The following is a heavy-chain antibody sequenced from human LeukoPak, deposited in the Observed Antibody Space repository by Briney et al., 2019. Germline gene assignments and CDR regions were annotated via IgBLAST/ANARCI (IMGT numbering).Heavy chain of an antibody. V-gene: IGHV1-69*13. CDR1: GYTFTSNY. CDR2: IIPIFGTA. J-gene: IGHJ4*02. CDR3: ARDRVANNYDSSGTDY. Sequence: SVKVSCKASGYTFTSNYIHWVRQAPGQGLEWMGGIIPIFGTANYAQKFQGRVTITADESTSTAYMELSSLRSEDTAVYYCARDRVANNYDSSGTDYWGQGTLVTVSS. D-gene: IGHD3-22*01.